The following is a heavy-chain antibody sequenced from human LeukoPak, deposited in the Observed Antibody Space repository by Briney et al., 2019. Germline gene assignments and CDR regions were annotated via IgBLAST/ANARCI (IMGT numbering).Heavy chain of an antibody. CDR1: GFTFSSYA. CDR2: IGGTDGTT. Sequence: GGSLRPSCAASGFTFSSYAMNWVRQAPGKGLEWVSAIGGTDGTTFYAAFVKGRFTISRDNSRNTLYLQMNSLRAEDTAVYYCTKRIDGAGSYYIDFWGQGTVVTVSS. CDR3: TKRIDGAGSYYIDF. J-gene: IGHJ4*02. V-gene: IGHV3-23*01. D-gene: IGHD3-10*01.